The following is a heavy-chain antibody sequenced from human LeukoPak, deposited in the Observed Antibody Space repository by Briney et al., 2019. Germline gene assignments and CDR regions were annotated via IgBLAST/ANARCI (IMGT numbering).Heavy chain of an antibody. CDR1: GFTFTSYV. D-gene: IGHD3-3*02. CDR2: IYSGGST. V-gene: IGHV3-53*01. CDR3: ARININHILIDWFDP. Sequence: GGSLILSCAASGFTFTSYVMTWIRQAPGKGPEWVSVIYSGGSTYYADSVKGRFTISRDNSKNTLYLQMNSLRAEDTAVYYCARININHILIDWFDPWGQRTLVTVSS. J-gene: IGHJ5*02.